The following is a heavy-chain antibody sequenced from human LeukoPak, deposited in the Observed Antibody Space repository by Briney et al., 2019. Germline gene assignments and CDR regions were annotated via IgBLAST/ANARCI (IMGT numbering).Heavy chain of an antibody. Sequence: GGSLRLSCAASGFTFSSYAMSWVRQAPGKGLEWVSTLSGSSTYYADSVKGRFSISRDNSKNTLYLQMNSLRAEDAAVYYCAKEYSSSWRVFDYWGQGILVTVSS. J-gene: IGHJ4*02. CDR2: LSGSST. CDR1: GFTFSSYA. V-gene: IGHV3-23*01. CDR3: AKEYSSSWRVFDY. D-gene: IGHD6-13*01.